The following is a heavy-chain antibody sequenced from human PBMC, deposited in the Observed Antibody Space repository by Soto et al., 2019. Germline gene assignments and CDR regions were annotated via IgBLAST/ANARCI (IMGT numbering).Heavy chain of an antibody. CDR1: GGSISSYY. CDR3: ARTVLVPAATNWFDP. Sequence: PSETLSLTCTVSGGSISSYYWSWIRQPPGKGLECIGYIYCSGSTNYNPSLKSRVTISVDTSKNQFSLKLSSVTAADTAVYYCARTVLVPAATNWFDPWGQGTLVTVS. J-gene: IGHJ5*02. D-gene: IGHD2-2*01. V-gene: IGHV4-59*01. CDR2: IYCSGST.